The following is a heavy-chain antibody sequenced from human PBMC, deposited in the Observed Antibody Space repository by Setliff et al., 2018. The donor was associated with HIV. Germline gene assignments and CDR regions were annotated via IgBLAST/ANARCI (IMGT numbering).Heavy chain of an antibody. J-gene: IGHJ4*02. CDR3: AKAPGWLFLSHY. CDR1: GFTFSSYG. Sequence: GSLRLSCAASGFTFSSYGMHWVRQAPGKGLEWVAVIWYDGSNKHYADSVKGRFTISRDNSKNTVYLQMNSLRAEDTAVYYCAKAPGWLFLSHYWGQGTLVTVSS. CDR2: IWYDGSNK. D-gene: IGHD3-22*01. V-gene: IGHV3-33*06.